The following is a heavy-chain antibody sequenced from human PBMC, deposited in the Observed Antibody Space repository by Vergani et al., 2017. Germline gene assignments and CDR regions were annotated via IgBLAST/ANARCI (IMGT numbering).Heavy chain of an antibody. CDR3: ARDSSPPEDDLWSGYYHYYYYYGMDV. V-gene: IGHV1-2*02. Sequence: QVQLVQSGAEVKKPGASVKVSCKASGYTFTGYYMRWVRQAPGQGLEWMGWINPNSGGTNYAQKFQGRVTMSRDTSISTAYMELSRLRSDDTAVYYCARDSSPPEDDLWSGYYHYYYYYGMDVWGQGTTVTVSS. D-gene: IGHD3-3*01. CDR1: GYTFTGYY. CDR2: INPNSGGT. J-gene: IGHJ6*02.